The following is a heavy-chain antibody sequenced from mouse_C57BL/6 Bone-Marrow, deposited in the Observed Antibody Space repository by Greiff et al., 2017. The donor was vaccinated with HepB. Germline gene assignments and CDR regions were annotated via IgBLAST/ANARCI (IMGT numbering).Heavy chain of an antibody. CDR2: IDPANGNT. CDR1: GFNIQNTY. V-gene: IGHV14-3*01. J-gene: IGHJ1*03. CDR3: ARKGANYFGSSYWYFDV. Sequence: EVQLQQSVAELVRPGASVKLSCTASGFNIQNTYMHWVNQRPEQGLEWIGRIDPANGNTKYAPKFQGIATITADTSSNTAYLRLSSLTSADTAICYCARKGANYFGSSYWYFDVWGTGTTVTVSS. D-gene: IGHD1-1*01.